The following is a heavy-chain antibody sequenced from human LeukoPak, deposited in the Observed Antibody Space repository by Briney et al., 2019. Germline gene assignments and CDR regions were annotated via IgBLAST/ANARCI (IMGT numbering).Heavy chain of an antibody. V-gene: IGHV1-69*06. Sequence: SVKVSCKASGGTFSSYAISWVRQAPGQGLERMGGIIPIFGTANYAQKFQGRVTITADKSTGTAYMELSSLRSEDTAVYYCARDYDILTGPFDPWGQGTLVTVSS. J-gene: IGHJ5*02. D-gene: IGHD3-9*01. CDR2: IIPIFGTA. CDR3: ARDYDILTGPFDP. CDR1: GGTFSSYA.